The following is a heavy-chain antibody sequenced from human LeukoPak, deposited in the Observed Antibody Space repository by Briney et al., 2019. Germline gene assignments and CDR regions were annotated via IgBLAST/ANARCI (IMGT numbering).Heavy chain of an antibody. Sequence: GGSLRLSCAASGFTFSDYWMHWVRQAPGKGLEWVSVIYSGGSTYYADSVKGRFTISRDDSKNTLYLQMNSLRAEDTAVYYCAGHDYGDYGDFDYWGQGTLVTVSS. CDR2: IYSGGST. D-gene: IGHD4-17*01. J-gene: IGHJ4*02. CDR3: AGHDYGDYGDFDY. V-gene: IGHV3-53*01. CDR1: GFTFSDYW.